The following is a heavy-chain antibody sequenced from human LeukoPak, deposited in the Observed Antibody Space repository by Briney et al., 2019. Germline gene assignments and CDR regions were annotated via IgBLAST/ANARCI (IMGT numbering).Heavy chain of an antibody. CDR2: VYIGGST. J-gene: IGHJ4*02. V-gene: IGHV3-53*01. Sequence: GGSLRLSCAASGFHVSTNYMSWVRQAPGRGLEWVSVVYIGGSTYYADSVKGRFTISRDDSKNTLSLQMNSLRVEDTAVYYCASGRFGEFHFDYWGQGTLVTVSS. CDR3: ASGRFGEFHFDY. CDR1: GFHVSTNY. D-gene: IGHD3-10*01.